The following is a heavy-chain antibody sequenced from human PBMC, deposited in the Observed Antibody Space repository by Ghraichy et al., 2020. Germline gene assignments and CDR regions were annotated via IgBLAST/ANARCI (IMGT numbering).Heavy chain of an antibody. D-gene: IGHD2-2*01. CDR1: GFTFSSYA. CDR3: AKDLPLGYCSSTSCYFDAFDI. V-gene: IGHV3-23*01. J-gene: IGHJ3*02. Sequence: GGSLRLSCAASGFTFSSYAMSWVRQAPGKGLEWVSAISGSGGSTYYADSVKGRFTISRDNSKNTLYLQMNSLRAEDTAVYYCAKDLPLGYCSSTSCYFDAFDIWGQGTMVTVSS. CDR2: ISGSGGST.